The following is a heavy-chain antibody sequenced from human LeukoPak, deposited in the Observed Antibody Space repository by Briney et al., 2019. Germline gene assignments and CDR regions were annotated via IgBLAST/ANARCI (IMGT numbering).Heavy chain of an antibody. J-gene: IGHJ4*02. CDR3: ARHLNGGTHPLDN. CDR1: GASMSGQH. CDR2: IHYDGRT. D-gene: IGHD2-8*01. V-gene: IGHV4-59*08. Sequence: SETLSLTCTVSGASMSGQHGSWIRQAPGKGLEWIAWIHYDGRTNYNPSLKSRLSLSVDTSTNQFSLSLNSVTAADTAVYFCARHLNGGTHPLDNWGPGIRVIVSP.